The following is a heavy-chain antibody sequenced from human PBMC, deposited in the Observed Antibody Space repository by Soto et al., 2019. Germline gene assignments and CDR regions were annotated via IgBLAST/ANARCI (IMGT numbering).Heavy chain of an antibody. CDR1: GGSLTGYY. V-gene: IGHV4-34*01. D-gene: IGHD6-19*01. Sequence: SETLSLTCVVYGGSLTGYYWSWIRQPPGRGLEWIGEINPTGSPKYNPSLMSRVTISVDTSKNQFSMKLSSVTAVDTAVFYCARSREQWLVDAFDIWGQGTMVTVSS. CDR2: INPTGSP. J-gene: IGHJ3*02. CDR3: ARSREQWLVDAFDI.